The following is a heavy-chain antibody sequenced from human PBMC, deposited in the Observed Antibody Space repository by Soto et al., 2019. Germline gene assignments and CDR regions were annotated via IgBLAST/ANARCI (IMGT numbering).Heavy chain of an antibody. D-gene: IGHD3-3*01. V-gene: IGHV1-18*01. Sequence: ASVKVSCKASGYTFTGYGISWVRQAPGQGLEWMGWISAYNGNTNYAQKLQGRVTMTTDTSTSTAYMELRSLRSDDTAVYYCARVPLDYDFWSGPPDAFDIWGQGTMVTVSS. J-gene: IGHJ3*02. CDR2: ISAYNGNT. CDR1: GYTFTGYG. CDR3: ARVPLDYDFWSGPPDAFDI.